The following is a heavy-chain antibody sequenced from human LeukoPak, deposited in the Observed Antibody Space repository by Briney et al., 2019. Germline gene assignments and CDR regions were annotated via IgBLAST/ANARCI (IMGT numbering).Heavy chain of an antibody. CDR2: IYSGGST. Sequence: GGSLRLSCAASGFTFSSYSMNWVRQAPGKGLEWVSLIYSGGSTYYADSVKGRFTISRDNSKNTLYLQMNSLRAEDTAVYYCARQQQLVRFDYWGQGTLVTVSS. CDR3: ARQQQLVRFDY. V-gene: IGHV3-66*04. CDR1: GFTFSSYS. D-gene: IGHD6-13*01. J-gene: IGHJ4*02.